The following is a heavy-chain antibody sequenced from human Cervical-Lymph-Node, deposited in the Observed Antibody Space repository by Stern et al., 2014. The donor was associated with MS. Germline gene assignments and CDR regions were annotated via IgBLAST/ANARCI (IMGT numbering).Heavy chain of an antibody. CDR2: GRVLQGDT. Sequence: QLVESGPEVKKPGTSVKVSCKASGITFSHSAVQWLRQARGKRLAWIGCGRVLQGDTNYAQSFQERVTITRDMSTSTVYMELRSLRSEDTAIYYCASERYTYYDDQRPPGGFGPWGQGTLVTVSS. CDR3: ASERYTYYDDQRPPGGFGP. CDR1: GITFSHSA. D-gene: IGHD5-18*01. V-gene: IGHV1-58*01. J-gene: IGHJ5*02.